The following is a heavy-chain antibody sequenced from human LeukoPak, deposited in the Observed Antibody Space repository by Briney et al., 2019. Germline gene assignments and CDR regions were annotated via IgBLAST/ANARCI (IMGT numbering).Heavy chain of an antibody. CDR1: GGSFSGYY. D-gene: IGHD3-22*01. V-gene: IGHV4-34*01. J-gene: IGHJ4*02. Sequence: SETLSLTCAVYGGSFSGYYWSWIRQPPGKGLEWIGEINHSGSTNYNPSLKSRVTISVDTSKNQFSLKLSSVTAADTAVYYCARELGGRWDYDRTFDYWGQGTLVTVSS. CDR3: ARELGGRWDYDRTFDY. CDR2: INHSGST.